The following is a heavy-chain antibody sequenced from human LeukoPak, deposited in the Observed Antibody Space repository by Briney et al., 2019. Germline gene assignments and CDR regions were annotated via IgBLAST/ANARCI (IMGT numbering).Heavy chain of an antibody. Sequence: SVKVSCKASGGTFSSYAISWVRQAPGQGLEWMGGIIPIFGTANYAQKFQGRVTITADESTSTAYMELSSLRSEVTAVYYCARAPTHSGYDPYYFDYWGQGTLVTVSS. V-gene: IGHV1-69*13. CDR1: GGTFSSYA. CDR2: IIPIFGTA. CDR3: ARAPTHSGYDPYYFDY. D-gene: IGHD5-12*01. J-gene: IGHJ4*02.